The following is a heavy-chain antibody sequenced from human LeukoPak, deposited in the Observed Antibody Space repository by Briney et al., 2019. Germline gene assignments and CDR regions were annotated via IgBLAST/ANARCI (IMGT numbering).Heavy chain of an antibody. V-gene: IGHV3-64*02. CDR3: ATPGSS. CDR1: GFSFRSYA. Sequence: QAGGSLRLSCTASGFSFRSYAMHWVRQAPGKGLEYVSAISRSGNTTYYADSVKGRFIVSRDNSKKTLLLQMSDLRPEDTAVYYCATPGSSWGQGSLVIVSS. D-gene: IGHD6-13*01. CDR2: ISRSGNTT. J-gene: IGHJ4*02.